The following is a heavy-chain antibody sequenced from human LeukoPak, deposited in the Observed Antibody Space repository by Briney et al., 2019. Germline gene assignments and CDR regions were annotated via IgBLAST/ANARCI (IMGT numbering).Heavy chain of an antibody. CDR2: IRSKANSYAT. CDR1: GFTFSGSA. D-gene: IGHD5-12*01. Sequence: PGGSLRLSCAASGFTFSGSAMHWVRQASGKGLEWVGRIRSKANSYATAYAASVKGRFTISRDDSKNTAYLQMNSLKTEDTAVYYCTRTDDYSDAFDIWGQGTMVTVSS. V-gene: IGHV3-73*01. CDR3: TRTDDYSDAFDI. J-gene: IGHJ3*02.